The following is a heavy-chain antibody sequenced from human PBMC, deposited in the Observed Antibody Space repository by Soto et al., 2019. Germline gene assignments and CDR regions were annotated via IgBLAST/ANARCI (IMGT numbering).Heavy chain of an antibody. CDR3: ATGFETYYDLPFDP. CDR2: INPSGGST. CDR1: GYTFTSYY. J-gene: IGHJ5*02. V-gene: IGHV1-46*03. D-gene: IGHD3-3*01. Sequence: QVQLVQSGAEVKKPGASVKVSCKASGYTFTSYYMHWVRQAPGQGLEWMGIINPSGGSTSYAQKFQGRDTMTRATFTSTVYRELSSLRSEDTAVYYCATGFETYYDLPFDPWGQGTLVTVSS.